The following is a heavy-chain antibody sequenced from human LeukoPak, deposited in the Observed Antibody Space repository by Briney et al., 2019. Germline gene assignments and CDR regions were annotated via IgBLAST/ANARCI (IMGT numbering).Heavy chain of an antibody. CDR3: AKDGPQPYGSGWFSDPKYYFDY. CDR2: IRYDGSNK. J-gene: IGHJ4*02. Sequence: GGSLRLSCAASGFTFSSYGMHWVRQAPGKGLEWVAFIRYDGSNKYYADSVKGRFTISRDNSKNTLYLQMNSLRAEDTAVYYCAKDGPQPYGSGWFSDPKYYFDYWGQGTLVTVSS. V-gene: IGHV3-30*02. CDR1: GFTFSSYG. D-gene: IGHD6-19*01.